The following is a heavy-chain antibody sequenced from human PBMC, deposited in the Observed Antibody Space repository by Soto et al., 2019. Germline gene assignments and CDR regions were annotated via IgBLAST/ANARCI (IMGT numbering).Heavy chain of an antibody. Sequence: GGSLRLSCAASGFTFSSYGMHWVRQAPGKGLEWVAVIWYDGSNKYYADSVKGRFTISRDNSKNTLYLKMNSLRAEDTAVYYCARDALGIESSGSYSEYYFDYWGQGTLVTVSS. CDR3: ARDALGIESSGSYSEYYFDY. J-gene: IGHJ4*02. CDR2: IWYDGSNK. D-gene: IGHD3-10*01. CDR1: GFTFSSYG. V-gene: IGHV3-33*01.